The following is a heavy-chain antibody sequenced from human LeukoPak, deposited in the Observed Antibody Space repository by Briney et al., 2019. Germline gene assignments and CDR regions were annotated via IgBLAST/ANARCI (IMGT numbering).Heavy chain of an antibody. CDR2: IYHSGST. CDR1: GYSISSGYY. J-gene: IGHJ3*01. CDR3: ARHRRSRSEPL. D-gene: IGHD2-15*01. Sequence: SETLSLTCTVSGYSISSGYYWGWLRQPPGKGLEWIGSIYHSGSTYYNPSLKSRVTISVDTSKNQFSLKLSSVTAADTAVYYCARHRRSRSEPLWGQGTMVTVSS. V-gene: IGHV4-38-2*02.